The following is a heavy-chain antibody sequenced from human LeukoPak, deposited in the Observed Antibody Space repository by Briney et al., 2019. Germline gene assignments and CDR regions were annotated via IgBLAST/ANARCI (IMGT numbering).Heavy chain of an antibody. J-gene: IGHJ4*02. D-gene: IGHD3-3*01. V-gene: IGHV3-49*04. CDR3: TRDGIPETNWSGYYIDY. Sequence: GGSLRLSCTASGFTFGDYAMSWVRQAPGKGLEWVGFIRSKTHSGTTEYAASVKGRFSISRDDSKSIAYLQMNSLKTEDTAVYYCTRDGIPETNWSGYYIDYWGQGTLVTVSS. CDR2: IRSKTHSGTT. CDR1: GFTFGDYA.